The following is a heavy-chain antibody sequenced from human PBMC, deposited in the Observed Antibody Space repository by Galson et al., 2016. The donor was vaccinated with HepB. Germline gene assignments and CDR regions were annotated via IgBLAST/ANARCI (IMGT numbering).Heavy chain of an antibody. CDR3: ARVQSSTWYEYFDY. D-gene: IGHD6-13*01. V-gene: IGHV1-69*13. J-gene: IGHJ4*02. CDR2: MIPIFGTA. Sequence: SVKVSCKASGGTFSSTPITWVRQAPGQGLEWIGVMIPIFGTANYAPTFQGRVTITADDSTITAYTELSSLKSDDTAVYYCARVQSSTWYEYFDYWGQGTLVTVSS. CDR1: GGTFSSTP.